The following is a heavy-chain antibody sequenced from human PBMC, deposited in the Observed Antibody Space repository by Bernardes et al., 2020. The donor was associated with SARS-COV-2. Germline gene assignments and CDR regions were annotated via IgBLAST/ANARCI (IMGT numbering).Heavy chain of an antibody. J-gene: IGHJ1*01. CDR2: LNPNSGHT. D-gene: IGHD4-17*01. V-gene: IGHV1-8*01. Sequence: ASVKVSCKASGYSFTAYEINWVRQAPGQGLEWMGWLNPNSGHTGYPQKFQGRVTVTRNTSINTAYLELNSLTSEDTAIYYCATSLNYGVLFQHWGQGTLVTVSS. CDR1: GYSFTAYE. CDR3: ATSLNYGVLFQH.